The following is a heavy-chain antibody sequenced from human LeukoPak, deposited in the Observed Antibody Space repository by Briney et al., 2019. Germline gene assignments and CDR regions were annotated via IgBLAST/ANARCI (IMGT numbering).Heavy chain of an antibody. CDR2: NKAKVDNYVT. CDR1: RYTFSDYY. D-gene: IGHD3-10*01. CDR3: ARDDIGSYDY. J-gene: IGHJ4*02. Sequence: PGGSLRLSCVVSRYTFSDYYMAWVPQTPAKGVEWIDRNKAKVDNYVTEYAASGKGRVTNSRNESKSSLYLQMNSLKTEDTAVYYCARDDIGSYDYWGQGTRVTVSS. V-gene: IGHV3-72*01.